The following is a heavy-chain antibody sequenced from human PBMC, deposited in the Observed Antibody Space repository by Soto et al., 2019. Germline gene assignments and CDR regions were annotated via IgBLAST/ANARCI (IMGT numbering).Heavy chain of an antibody. CDR2: FDPEDGET. J-gene: IGHJ4*02. V-gene: IGHV1-24*01. Sequence: ASVKVSCKVSGYTLTELSMHWVRQAPGKGLEWMGGFDPEDGETIYAQKFQGRVTMTEDKSTDTAYMELRSLRSEDTAVYYCATLAYDILTGYYLMDYWGQGTLVTVSS. CDR1: GYTLTELS. CDR3: ATLAYDILTGYYLMDY. D-gene: IGHD3-9*01.